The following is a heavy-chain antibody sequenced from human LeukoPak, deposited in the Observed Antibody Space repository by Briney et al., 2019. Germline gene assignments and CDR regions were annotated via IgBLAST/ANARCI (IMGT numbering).Heavy chain of an antibody. CDR1: GFTFSSYS. CDR3: ARRAGKIYDYVWGSYRELYYSDY. D-gene: IGHD3-16*02. CDR2: ISSSSSYI. V-gene: IGHV3-21*01. J-gene: IGHJ4*02. Sequence: PGGSLRLSCAASGFTFSSYSMNWVRQAPGKGLEWVSSISSSSSYIYYADSVKGRFTISRDNAKNSLYLQMNSLRAEDTAVYYCARRAGKIYDYVWGSYRELYYSDYWGQGTLVTVSS.